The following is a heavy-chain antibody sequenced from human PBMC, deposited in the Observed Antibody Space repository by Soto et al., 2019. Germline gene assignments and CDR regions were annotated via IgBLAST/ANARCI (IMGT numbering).Heavy chain of an antibody. CDR1: GGSISSYY. CDR3: ARHGYSGYDGGPFDY. D-gene: IGHD5-12*01. CDR2: IYYSGST. Sequence: SETLSLTCTVSGGSISSYYWSWIRQPPGKGLEWIGYIYYSGSTNYNPSLKSRVTISVDTSKNQFSLKLSSVTAADTAVYYCARHGYSGYDGGPFDYWGQGTLVTVSS. V-gene: IGHV4-59*08. J-gene: IGHJ4*02.